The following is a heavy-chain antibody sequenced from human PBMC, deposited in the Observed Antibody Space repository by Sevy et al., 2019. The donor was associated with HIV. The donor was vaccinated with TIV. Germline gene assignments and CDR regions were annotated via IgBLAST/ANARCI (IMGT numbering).Heavy chain of an antibody. V-gene: IGHV4-39*01. D-gene: IGHD1-1*01. CDR2: IYYSGST. CDR3: ARLSLSRGVTTGSYYFDY. J-gene: IGHJ4*02. CDR1: GGSISSSSYY. Sequence: SETLSLTCTVSGGSISSSSYYWGWIRQPPGKGLEWIAIIYYSGSTYYNPSLKSRVSIFIDTSKNQFSLKRSPVTAADTALYYWARLSLSRGVTTGSYYFDYWGQGTLVTVSS.